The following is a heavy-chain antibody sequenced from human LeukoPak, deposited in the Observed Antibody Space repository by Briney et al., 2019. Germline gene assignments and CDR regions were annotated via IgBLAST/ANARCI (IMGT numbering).Heavy chain of an antibody. D-gene: IGHD1-26*01. CDR1: GFTFSSYG. Sequence: PGGSLRLSCAASGFTFSSYGMHWVRQAPGRGLEWVAFIPFAGSNKYYADSVKGRFTISRDNSKNTLYLQMNSLRADDTAVYYCAKDSSRVGAPDTIDYWGQGTLVTVSS. CDR2: IPFAGSNK. V-gene: IGHV3-30*02. J-gene: IGHJ4*02. CDR3: AKDSSRVGAPDTIDY.